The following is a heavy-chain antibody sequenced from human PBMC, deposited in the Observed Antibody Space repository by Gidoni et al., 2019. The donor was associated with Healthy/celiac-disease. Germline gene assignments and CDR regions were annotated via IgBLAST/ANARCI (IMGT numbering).Heavy chain of an antibody. D-gene: IGHD5-12*01. CDR3: ARQGYRDGYNKGDFQH. CDR2: IGPSDSYT. J-gene: IGHJ1*01. Sequence: EVQLVQSGAGGKKPGEALRISCKGSGYSFTSYWISWVRQRPGTGLEWMGRIGPSDSYTNHSPSFQGHVTISADKSISTAYLQWSSLKASDTAMYYCARQGYRDGYNKGDFQHWGQGTLVTVSS. CDR1: GYSFTSYW. V-gene: IGHV5-10-1*03.